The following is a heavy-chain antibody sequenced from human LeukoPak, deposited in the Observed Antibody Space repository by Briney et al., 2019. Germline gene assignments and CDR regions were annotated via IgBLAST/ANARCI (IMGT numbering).Heavy chain of an antibody. CDR2: IIPIFGKT. J-gene: IGHJ4*02. CDR1: GGTFSSYA. Sequence: SVKVSXKASGGTFSSYAISWVRQAPGQGLEWMGGIIPIFGKTNYAQKFQDRGTITADESTSTAYMELSSLRSEDTAVYYCARAGGGDYYFDYWGQGTLVTVSS. D-gene: IGHD2-21*02. V-gene: IGHV1-69*13. CDR3: ARAGGGDYYFDY.